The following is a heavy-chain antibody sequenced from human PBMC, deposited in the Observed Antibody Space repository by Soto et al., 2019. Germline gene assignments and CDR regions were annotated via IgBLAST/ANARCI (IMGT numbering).Heavy chain of an antibody. V-gene: IGHV3-74*01. CDR3: ARVMANLPWYFDY. CDR1: GYAFISYW. J-gene: IGHJ4*02. D-gene: IGHD2-8*01. Sequence: GGSLRLSCAASGYAFISYWMHWCGQSPGKGLVWVSRVNGDGSSTSYADPVKGRFTISRDNAKNTVHLQMDSLRAEDTAVYYCARVMANLPWYFDYWGQGTLVTVSS. CDR2: VNGDGSST.